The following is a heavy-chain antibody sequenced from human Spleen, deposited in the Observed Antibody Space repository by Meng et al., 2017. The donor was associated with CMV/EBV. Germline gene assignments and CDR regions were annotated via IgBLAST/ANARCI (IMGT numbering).Heavy chain of an antibody. CDR3: ARDARYCTSTSCYSFWFDS. Sequence: ASVKVSCKASGYTFTDYHMHWVRQAPGQGLEWMGWINPNNGGTNYAHKFQGRVTMTRDTSISTAYMELRRLRSDDTAVYYCARDARYCTSTSCYSFWFDSWGQGTLVTVSS. D-gene: IGHD2-2*01. J-gene: IGHJ5*01. V-gene: IGHV1-2*07. CDR1: GYTFTDYH. CDR2: INPNNGGT.